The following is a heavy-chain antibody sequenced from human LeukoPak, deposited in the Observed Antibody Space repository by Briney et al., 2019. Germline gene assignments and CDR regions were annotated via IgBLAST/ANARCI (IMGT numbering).Heavy chain of an antibody. D-gene: IGHD6-19*01. Sequence: SGESLKISCKGSGYSFTSHWIGWVRQMPGKGLEWMGIVYPSDSDTRYSPSFQGQVTISADKSIRTAYLQWNSLKASDTAMYYCASAVAVAGPDAFDIWGHGTMVTVSS. V-gene: IGHV5-51*01. J-gene: IGHJ3*02. CDR3: ASAVAVAGPDAFDI. CDR2: VYPSDSDT. CDR1: GYSFTSHW.